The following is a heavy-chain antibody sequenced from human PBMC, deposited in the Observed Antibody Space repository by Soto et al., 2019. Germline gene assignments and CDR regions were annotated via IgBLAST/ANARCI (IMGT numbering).Heavy chain of an antibody. Sequence: ASVKVSCKASGYTFTSYAMHWVRQAPGQRLEWMGWINAGNGNTKYSQKFQGRVTITRDTSASTVYMELSSLRSEDTAVYYCARARTGSPTEYFEYWGQGTLVTVSS. CDR2: INAGNGNT. J-gene: IGHJ1*01. CDR1: GYTFTSYA. D-gene: IGHD1-26*01. V-gene: IGHV1-3*01. CDR3: ARARTGSPTEYFEY.